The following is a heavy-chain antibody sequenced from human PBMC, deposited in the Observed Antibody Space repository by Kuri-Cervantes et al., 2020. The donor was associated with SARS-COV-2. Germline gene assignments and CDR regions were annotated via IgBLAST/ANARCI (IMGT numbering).Heavy chain of an antibody. CDR3: ARHRKYSRGRTGAFDI. Sequence: SEPLSFTFTASGGPISIYYWSWIRQLPGKGLDWTGYIYYSGSTNYNPSLKRRVTISVDTSKNHFSLKLSSVSAAETSVYYCARHRKYSRGRTGAFDIWGQGTMVTVSS. CDR2: IYYSGST. D-gene: IGHD6-19*01. V-gene: IGHV4-59*08. CDR1: GGPISIYY. J-gene: IGHJ3*02.